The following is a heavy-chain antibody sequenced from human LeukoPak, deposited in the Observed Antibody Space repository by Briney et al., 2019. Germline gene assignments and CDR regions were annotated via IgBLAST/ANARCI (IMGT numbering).Heavy chain of an antibody. CDR3: ARDHNWAFDY. Sequence: GGSLRLSCAAYGLIFSDYSITSVRQAPGKGLGWVAYIRSSSRGTIYYADSVKGRFTISRDNAKNSLYLQMNSLRAEDTAAYYCARDHNWAFDYWGQGTLVTVSS. CDR1: GLIFSDYS. CDR2: IRSSSRGTI. J-gene: IGHJ4*02. D-gene: IGHD1-1*01. V-gene: IGHV3-48*01.